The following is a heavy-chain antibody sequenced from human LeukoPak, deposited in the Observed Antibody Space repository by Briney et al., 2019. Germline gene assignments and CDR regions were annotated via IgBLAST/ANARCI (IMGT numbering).Heavy chain of an antibody. CDR2: ISAYNGNT. V-gene: IGHV1-18*01. CDR1: GYTFTSYG. D-gene: IGHD5-12*01. CDR3: ARVRAGYDYGGVLDY. Sequence: GASVKVSCKASGYTFTSYGISWVRQAPGQGLEWMGWISAYNGNTNYAQKLQGRVTMTTDTSTSTAYMELRSLRSDDTAVYYCARVRAGYDYGGVLDYWGQGTLVTVSS. J-gene: IGHJ4*02.